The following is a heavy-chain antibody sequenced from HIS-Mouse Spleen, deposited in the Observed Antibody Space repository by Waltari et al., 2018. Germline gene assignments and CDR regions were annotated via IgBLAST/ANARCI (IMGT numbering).Heavy chain of an antibody. CDR1: GASISTRSHY. CDR3: AREIPYSSSWYDWYFDL. CDR2: IYYSGST. Sequence: QLQLPASGPGLVKPSETLSLTCTVSGASISTRSHYRGWIRQPPGKGLEWIGSIYYSGSTYYNPSLKSRVTISVDTSKNQFSLKLSSVTAADTAVYYCAREIPYSSSWYDWYFDLWGRGTLVTVSS. D-gene: IGHD6-13*01. J-gene: IGHJ2*01. V-gene: IGHV4-39*07.